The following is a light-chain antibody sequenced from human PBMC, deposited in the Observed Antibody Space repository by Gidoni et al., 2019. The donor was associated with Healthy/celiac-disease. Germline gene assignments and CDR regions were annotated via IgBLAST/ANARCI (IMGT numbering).Light chain of an antibody. Sequence: ELVFTQSPGTLSFSPGERAPPSCSASQSVSSSYLAWYQQKPGQDPRLLLYGASSRATGIPDRFSGSGSGTDFTLTISRLEPEDFAVYYCQQYGSSPSFGGXTKVEIK. CDR1: QSVSSSY. CDR3: QQYGSSPS. J-gene: IGKJ4*01. V-gene: IGKV3-20*01. CDR2: GAS.